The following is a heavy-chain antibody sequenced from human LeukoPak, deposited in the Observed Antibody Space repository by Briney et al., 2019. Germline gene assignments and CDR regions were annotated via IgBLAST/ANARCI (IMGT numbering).Heavy chain of an antibody. CDR3: ARGDYGDYGGWFDP. V-gene: IGHV4-59*01. CDR1: GGSISSYY. CDR2: IYYSGST. J-gene: IGHJ5*02. D-gene: IGHD4-17*01. Sequence: PSETLSLTRTVSGGSISSYYWSWIRQPPGKGLEWIGYIYYSGSTNYNPSLKSRVTISVDTSKNQFSLKLSSVTAADTAVYYCARGDYGDYGGWFDPWGQGTLVTVSS.